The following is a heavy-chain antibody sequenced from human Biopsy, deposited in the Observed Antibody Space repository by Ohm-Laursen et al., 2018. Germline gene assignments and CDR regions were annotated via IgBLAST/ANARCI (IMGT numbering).Heavy chain of an antibody. CDR1: GYTFTGQY. J-gene: IGHJ1*01. CDR3: AKGQDLRGGAESFQH. V-gene: IGHV1-2*02. Sequence: GSSVKVSCKASGYTFTGQYLHWVRQVPGQGLEWMGWINPHSGTTKFAQDFQGRVTMTRDTSITTAYMELRRLRSDDTAVYYCAKGQDLRGGAESFQHWGQGALVTVSS. CDR2: INPHSGTT. D-gene: IGHD2-15*01.